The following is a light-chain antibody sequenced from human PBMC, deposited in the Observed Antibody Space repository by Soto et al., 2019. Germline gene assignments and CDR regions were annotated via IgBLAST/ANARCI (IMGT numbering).Light chain of an antibody. CDR1: QSVLYSPNNKNY. J-gene: IGKJ1*01. V-gene: IGKV4-1*01. CDR2: WAS. Sequence: DIVMTQSPDSLAVSLGERATINCRSSQSVLYSPNNKNYLAWYQQKPGQPPKLLIYWASTRESGVPDRFSGSGSGTDFNLTISSLQAEDVAVYYCQQCYTTPVTFGQGTKVEIK. CDR3: QQCYTTPVT.